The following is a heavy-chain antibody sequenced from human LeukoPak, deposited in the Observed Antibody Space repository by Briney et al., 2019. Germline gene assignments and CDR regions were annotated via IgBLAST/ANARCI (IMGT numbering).Heavy chain of an antibody. Sequence: SETLSLTCAVYGGSFSGYYWSWIRQPPGKGLEWIGEINHSGSTNYNPSLKSRVTISVDTPKNQFSLKLSSVTAADTAVYYCAGDFSGNYYYYYMDVWSKGTTVTVSS. J-gene: IGHJ6*03. CDR3: AGDFSGNYYYYYMDV. CDR2: INHSGST. CDR1: GGSFSGYY. V-gene: IGHV4-34*01. D-gene: IGHD2-21*01.